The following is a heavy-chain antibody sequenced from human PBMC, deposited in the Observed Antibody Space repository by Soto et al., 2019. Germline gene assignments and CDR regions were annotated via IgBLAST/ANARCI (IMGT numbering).Heavy chain of an antibody. CDR3: ARVHPLIYYDFWGPKDPGWFDP. D-gene: IGHD3-3*01. CDR1: GGSISSGGYY. CDR2: IYYSGGT. Sequence: SETLSLTCTVSGGSISSGGYYWSWIRQHPGKGLEWIGYIYYSGGTYYNPSLKSRVTISVDTSKNQFSLKLSSVTAADTAVYYCARVHPLIYYDFWGPKDPGWFDPWGQGTLVTVSS. V-gene: IGHV4-31*03. J-gene: IGHJ5*02.